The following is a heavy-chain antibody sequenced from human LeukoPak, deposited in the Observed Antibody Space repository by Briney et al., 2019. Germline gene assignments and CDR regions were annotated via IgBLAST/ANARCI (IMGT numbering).Heavy chain of an antibody. D-gene: IGHD3-16*02. CDR3: ARGVRY. J-gene: IGHJ4*02. CDR1: GGSFSGYY. CDR2: INHSGST. V-gene: IGHV4-34*01. Sequence: SETLTLTCAVYGGSFSGYYWSWIRQPPGKGLEWIGEINHSGSTNYNPSLKSRVTISVDTSKNQFSLKLSSVTAADTAVYYCARGVRYWGQGTLVTVSS.